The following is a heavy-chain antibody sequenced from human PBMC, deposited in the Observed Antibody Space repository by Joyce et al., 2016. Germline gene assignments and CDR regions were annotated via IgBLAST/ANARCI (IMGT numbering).Heavy chain of an antibody. D-gene: IGHD2-2*01. CDR1: GFTFSNYS. CDR3: ARGYCGSTNCYLSYYFDY. CDR2: ISSSSSYI. J-gene: IGHJ4*02. Sequence: EVQLVESGGGLVKPGGSLRLSCAASGFTFSNYSMNWVRLAPGKGLEWLSSISSSSSYIYYPDSLKGRFTISRDNAKNSLYRQMNSLRAEDTAVYYCARGYCGSTNCYLSYYFDYWGQGTLVTVSS. V-gene: IGHV3-21*01.